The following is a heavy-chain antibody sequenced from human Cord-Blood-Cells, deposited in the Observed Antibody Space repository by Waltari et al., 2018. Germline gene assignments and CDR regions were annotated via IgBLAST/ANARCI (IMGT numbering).Heavy chain of an antibody. J-gene: IGHJ4*02. D-gene: IGHD3-9*01. CDR2: ISYDGSNK. Sequence: QVQLVESGGGVVQPGRSLRLSCAASGFTFSSYAMHWVRQAPGKGLGWGAVISYDGSNKYYADTVQGRFTISRDNSKNTLYLRMNSLGAEDTAVYYCARDDFLLGFDYWGQGTLVTVSS. CDR1: GFTFSSYA. V-gene: IGHV3-30*04. CDR3: ARDDFLLGFDY.